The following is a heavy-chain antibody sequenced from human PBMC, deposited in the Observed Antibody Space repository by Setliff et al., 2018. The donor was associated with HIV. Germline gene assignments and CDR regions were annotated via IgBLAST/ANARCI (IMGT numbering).Heavy chain of an antibody. V-gene: IGHV1-2*02. D-gene: IGHD4-4*01. CDR1: GYTFTDYS. CDR2: SNPNSGEI. Sequence: GASVKVSCKASGYTFTDYSIHWVRQAPGQGLEWMGWSNPNSGEIIYAQKFQGRVTMTEDTSTDTAYMELTGLRSEDTAMYYCATVTYWGQGTLVTVSS. J-gene: IGHJ4*02. CDR3: ATVTY.